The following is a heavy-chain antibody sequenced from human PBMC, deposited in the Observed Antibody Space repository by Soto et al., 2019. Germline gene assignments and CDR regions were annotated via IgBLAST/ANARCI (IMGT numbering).Heavy chain of an antibody. V-gene: IGHV3-30*18. D-gene: IGHD1-26*01. CDR3: AKDKPIVGATTVGYFDY. Sequence: QVQLVESGGGVVQPGRSLRLSCAASGFTFSSYGMHWVRQAPGKGLEWVAVISYDGSNKYYADSVKGRFTISRDNSKNTLYLQMNSLRAEDTAVYYCAKDKPIVGATTVGYFDYWGQGTLVTVSS. J-gene: IGHJ4*02. CDR1: GFTFSSYG. CDR2: ISYDGSNK.